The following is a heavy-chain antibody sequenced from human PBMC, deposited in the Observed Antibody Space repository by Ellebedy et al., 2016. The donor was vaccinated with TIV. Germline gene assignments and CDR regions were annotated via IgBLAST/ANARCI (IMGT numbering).Heavy chain of an antibody. Sequence: GESLKISXAASGFTVSSNYMSWVRQAPGKGLEWVSVIYSGGGTSYAESVKGRFTISRDNSKNTIYLQMNSLRAEDTAVYYCARGGDSSRWYEFDHWGQGTLVTVSA. J-gene: IGHJ4*02. D-gene: IGHD6-13*01. CDR3: ARGGDSSRWYEFDH. CDR1: GFTVSSNY. CDR2: IYSGGGT. V-gene: IGHV3-53*01.